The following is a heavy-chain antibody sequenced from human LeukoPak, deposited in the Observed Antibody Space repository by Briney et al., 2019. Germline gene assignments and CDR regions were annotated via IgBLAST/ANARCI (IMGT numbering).Heavy chain of an antibody. CDR2: ISYSGST. V-gene: IGHV4-61*01. Sequence: PSETLSLTCTVSGGSISSGSYYWSWLRQPPGKGLEWIGYISYSGSTNYNPSLKSRLTISRDTSKNQFSLKLSSVTAADTAVYYCARERHGHPFDSWGQGTLVTVSS. CDR3: ARERHGHPFDS. J-gene: IGHJ4*02. CDR1: GGSISSGSYY.